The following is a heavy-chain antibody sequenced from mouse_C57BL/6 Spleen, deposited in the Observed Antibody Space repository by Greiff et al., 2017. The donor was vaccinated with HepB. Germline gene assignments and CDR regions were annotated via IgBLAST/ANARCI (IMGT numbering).Heavy chain of an antibody. Sequence: QVQLQQSGAELVRPGASVKLSCKASGYTFTDYYINWVKQRPGQGLEWIARIYPGSGNTYYNEKFKGKATLTAEKSSSTAYMQLSSLTSEDSAVYFCARDWEYYFDYWGQGTTLTVSS. J-gene: IGHJ2*01. CDR2: IYPGSGNT. D-gene: IGHD4-1*01. CDR1: GYTFTDYY. V-gene: IGHV1-76*01. CDR3: ARDWEYYFDY.